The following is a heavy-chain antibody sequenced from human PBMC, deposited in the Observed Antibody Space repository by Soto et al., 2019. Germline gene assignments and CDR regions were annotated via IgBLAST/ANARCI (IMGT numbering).Heavy chain of an antibody. CDR3: ARDKRAAATITFDY. D-gene: IGHD5-12*01. V-gene: IGHV3-21*01. CDR1: GFTFSSYS. Sequence: ESGGGLVKPGGSLRLSCAASGFTFSSYSMNWVRQAPGKGLEWVSSISSSSSYIYYADSVKGRFTISRDNAKNSLYLQMNSLRAEDTAVYYCARDKRAAATITFDYWGQGTLVTVSS. CDR2: ISSSSSYI. J-gene: IGHJ4*02.